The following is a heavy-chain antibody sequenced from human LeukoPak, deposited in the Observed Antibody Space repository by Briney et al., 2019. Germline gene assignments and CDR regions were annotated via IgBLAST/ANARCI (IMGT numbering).Heavy chain of an antibody. CDR3: ARDPYYYDSSGPDY. J-gene: IGHJ4*02. Sequence: SETLSLTCTVSGGSISSACWSWIRQPPGKGLEWIGEINHSGSTNYNPSLKSRVTISVDTSKNQFSLKLSSVTAADTAVYYCARDPYYYDSSGPDYWGQGTLVTVSS. CDR1: GGSISSAC. D-gene: IGHD3-22*01. CDR2: INHSGST. V-gene: IGHV4-34*01.